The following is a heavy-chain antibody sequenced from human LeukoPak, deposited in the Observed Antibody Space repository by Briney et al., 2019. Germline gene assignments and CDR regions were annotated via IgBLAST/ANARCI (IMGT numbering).Heavy chain of an antibody. CDR3: ARHSGADNWVDF. CDR2: ISCSGST. Sequence: SETLSLTCTVSGGSISSSSYYWGWIRQPPGKGLEWIGSISCSGSTYYNPSLKSRVTISVDTSKNQFSLKLSSVTAADTAVFYCARHSGADNWVDFWGQGTMVTVSS. CDR1: GGSISSSSYY. J-gene: IGHJ3*01. D-gene: IGHD2-15*01. V-gene: IGHV4-39*01.